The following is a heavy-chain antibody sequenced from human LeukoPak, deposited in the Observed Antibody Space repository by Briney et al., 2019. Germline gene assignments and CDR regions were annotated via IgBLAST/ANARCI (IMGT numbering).Heavy chain of an antibody. D-gene: IGHD1-1*01. CDR3: AKGRFRELDY. J-gene: IGHJ4*02. V-gene: IGHV3-23*01. Sequence: GGSLRLSCAASGFNFANHAMSWVRQTAGKGLEWVSAISGGGDITYYADSVKGRFTISRDNSKNTLYLQMNSLRAEDTAVYYCAKGRFRELDYWGQGTLVTVSS. CDR2: ISGGGDIT. CDR1: GFNFANHA.